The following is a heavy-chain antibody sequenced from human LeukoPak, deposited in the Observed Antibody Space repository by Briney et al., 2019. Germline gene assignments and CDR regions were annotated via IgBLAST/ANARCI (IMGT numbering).Heavy chain of an antibody. CDR2: IWYDGSNK. V-gene: IGHV3-33*01. CDR1: GFTFSDYG. Sequence: GGSLRLSCAAPGFTFSDYGMHWVRQAPGKGLEWVAVIWYDGSNKYYAESVKGRFTISRDNSKNTLYPQMNSLRAEDTAVYYCARDRGFDSSGYFLDYWGQGTLVTVSS. D-gene: IGHD3-22*01. CDR3: ARDRGFDSSGYFLDY. J-gene: IGHJ4*02.